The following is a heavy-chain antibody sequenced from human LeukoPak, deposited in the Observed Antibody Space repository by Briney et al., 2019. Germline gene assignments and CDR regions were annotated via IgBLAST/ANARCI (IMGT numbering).Heavy chain of an antibody. V-gene: IGHV3-7*04. Sequence: GGSLRLSCAASGFTISNYWMNWVRQAPGEGLEWVANINQDGTVKHYVDSVKGRFTISRDNAKNSLYLQMNTLRAEDTAVYYCARDCCASGSLDYWGQGALVTVSS. D-gene: IGHD3-10*01. CDR2: INQDGTVK. CDR3: ARDCCASGSLDY. J-gene: IGHJ4*02. CDR1: GFTISNYW.